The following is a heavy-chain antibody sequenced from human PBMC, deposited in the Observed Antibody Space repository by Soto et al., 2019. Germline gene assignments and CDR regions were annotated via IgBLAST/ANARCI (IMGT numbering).Heavy chain of an antibody. V-gene: IGHV4-4*02. CDR3: ARVIATAVHWFDP. CDR1: GGSISSSNW. CDR2: IYHSGST. J-gene: IGHJ5*02. Sequence: SETLSLTCAVSGGSISSSNWWSWVRHPPGKGLEWIGDIYHSGSTNYNPSLKSRVTISVDKSKNQFSLKLSSVTAADTAVYYCARVIATAVHWFDPWGQGTLVTVSS. D-gene: IGHD6-13*01.